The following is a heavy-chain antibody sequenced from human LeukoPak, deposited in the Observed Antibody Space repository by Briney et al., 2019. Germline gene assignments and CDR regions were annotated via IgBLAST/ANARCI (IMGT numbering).Heavy chain of an antibody. CDR1: GYSISSGYY. CDR2: IYHSGST. V-gene: IGHV4-38-2*01. J-gene: IGHJ4*02. Sequence: SETLSLTCAVSGYSISSGYYWGWIRQPPGKGLEWIGSIYHSGSTYYNPSLKSRVTISVDTSKNQFSLKLSSVTAADTAVYYCARGDYGDPIYFDYWGQGPRSPSPQ. CDR3: ARGDYGDPIYFDY. D-gene: IGHD4-17*01.